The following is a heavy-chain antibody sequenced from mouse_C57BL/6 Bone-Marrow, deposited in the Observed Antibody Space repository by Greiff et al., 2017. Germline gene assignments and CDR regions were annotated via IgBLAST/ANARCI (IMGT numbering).Heavy chain of an antibody. Sequence: EVMLVESGGDLVKPGGSLKLSCAASGFTFSSYGMSWVRQTPDKRLEWVANISSGGSYTYYPDSVKGRFTISRENAKNTLYLQSSSLKSEDTAMYYCARHHYYGSSLYNAMDYWGQGTSVTVAS. J-gene: IGHJ4*01. V-gene: IGHV5-6*01. CDR1: GFTFSSYG. CDR2: ISSGGSYT. CDR3: ARHHYYGSSLYNAMDY. D-gene: IGHD1-1*01.